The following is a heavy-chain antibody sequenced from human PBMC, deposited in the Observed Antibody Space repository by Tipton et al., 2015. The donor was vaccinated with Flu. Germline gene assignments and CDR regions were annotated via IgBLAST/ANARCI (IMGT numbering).Heavy chain of an antibody. CDR3: AKSGGFES. CDR1: GFTFRTNG. D-gene: IGHD1-26*01. Sequence: GSLRLSCAASGFTFRTNGMHWVRQAPGKGLEWVAHIRSDETTEYADSVKGRFTISRDNSKDMLYLQMNSLRAEDTAVFYCAKSGGFESWNQGALVIVSS. V-gene: IGHV3-30*02. J-gene: IGHJ4*02. CDR2: IRSDETTE.